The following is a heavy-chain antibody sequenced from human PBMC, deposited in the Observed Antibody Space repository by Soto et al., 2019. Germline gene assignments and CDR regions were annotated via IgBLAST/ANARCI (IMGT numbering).Heavy chain of an antibody. J-gene: IGHJ4*02. D-gene: IGHD4-17*01. Sequence: QVQLVESGGGVVQPGRSLRLSCAASGFIFSSYGMHWVRQAPGKGLEWVAVIWYDGSNEYYADSVKGRFTISRDNSQNRLDLQMNSLRAEDTAVYYCASSSVSYGDTGGYFDYWGQGTLVTVSS. V-gene: IGHV3-33*01. CDR1: GFIFSSYG. CDR3: ASSSVSYGDTGGYFDY. CDR2: IWYDGSNE.